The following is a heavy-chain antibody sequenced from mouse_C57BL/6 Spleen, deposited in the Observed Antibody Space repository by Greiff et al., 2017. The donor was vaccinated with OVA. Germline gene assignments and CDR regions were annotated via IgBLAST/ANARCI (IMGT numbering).Heavy chain of an antibody. CDR2: IDPSDSYT. J-gene: IGHJ3*01. CDR3: ASIYYGNFRGFAY. D-gene: IGHD2-1*01. Sequence: VQLQQPGAELVRPGTSVKLSCKASGYTFTSYWMHWVKQRPGQGLEWIGVIDPSDSYTNYNQKFKGKATLTVDTSSSTAYMQLSSLTSEDSAVYYCASIYYGNFRGFAYWGQGTLVTVSA. V-gene: IGHV1-59*01. CDR1: GYTFTSYW.